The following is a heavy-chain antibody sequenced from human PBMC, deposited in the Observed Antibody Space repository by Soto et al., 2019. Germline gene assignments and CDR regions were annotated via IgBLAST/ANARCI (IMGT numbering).Heavy chain of an antibody. CDR1: GYTFTSYG. D-gene: IGHD2-15*01. V-gene: IGHV1-18*01. CDR3: ARDPGYCSGGSCNWFDP. CDR2: ISAYNGNT. J-gene: IGHJ5*02. Sequence: GASVKVSCKASGYTFTSYGISWVRQAPGQGLEWMGWISAYNGNTNYAQKLQGRVTMTTDTSTSTAYMELRSLRSDDTAVYYCARDPGYCSGGSCNWFDPWGQGTLVTVSS.